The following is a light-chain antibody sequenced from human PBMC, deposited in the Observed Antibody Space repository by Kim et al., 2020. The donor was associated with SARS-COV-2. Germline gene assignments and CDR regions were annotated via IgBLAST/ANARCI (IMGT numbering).Light chain of an antibody. J-gene: IGKJ2*01. Sequence: EIVMTQSPATLSVSPGKRVTLSCRASQSVDSNLAWYQQKPGQAPRLLIYGASTRATDIPARFSGSGSGTEFTLIISSLQSEDFAVYYCQQYSHWPPYTLGQGTKVEMK. CDR2: GAS. V-gene: IGKV3-15*01. CDR1: QSVDSN. CDR3: QQYSHWPPYT.